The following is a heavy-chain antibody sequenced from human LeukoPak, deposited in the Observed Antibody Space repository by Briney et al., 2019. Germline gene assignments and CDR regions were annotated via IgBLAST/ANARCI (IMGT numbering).Heavy chain of an antibody. CDR3: AKGRGVGYSGYDFEY. Sequence: GGSLRLSCAVSGFTFTNYAMSWVRQAPGKGLEWVSSIRGSRGDTYYADSVKGRFTISRDNSRNTLYLQTKSLRAEDTAVYYCAKGRGVGYSGYDFEYWGQGTLVTVSS. CDR1: GFTFTNYA. CDR2: IRGSRGDT. V-gene: IGHV3-23*01. J-gene: IGHJ4*02. D-gene: IGHD5-12*01.